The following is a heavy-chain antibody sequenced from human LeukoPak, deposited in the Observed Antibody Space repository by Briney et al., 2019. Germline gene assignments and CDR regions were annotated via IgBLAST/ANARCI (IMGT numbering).Heavy chain of an antibody. Sequence: GGSLRLXCAASGFTFSSYAMSWVRQAPGKGLEWVSAISGSGGSTYYADSVKGRFTISRDNSKNTLYLQMNSLRAEDTAVYYCAKEDYDFWSGYYRYYYYYMDVWGKGTTVTVSS. CDR3: AKEDYDFWSGYYRYYYYYMDV. D-gene: IGHD3-3*01. V-gene: IGHV3-23*01. CDR1: GFTFSSYA. J-gene: IGHJ6*03. CDR2: ISGSGGST.